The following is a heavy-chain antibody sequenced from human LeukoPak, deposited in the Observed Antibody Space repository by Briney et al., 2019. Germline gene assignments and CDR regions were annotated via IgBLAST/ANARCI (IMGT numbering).Heavy chain of an antibody. V-gene: IGHV3-9*01. CDR3: AKDIGTGGTGWYFDL. CDR2: ISWNSVSI. CDR1: GFTLDDYV. D-gene: IGHD6-13*01. J-gene: IGHJ2*01. Sequence: SGRSLRLSCAASGFTLDDYVMHWVRQAPGKGLEWVSGISWNSVSIGYADSVKGRFTISRDNAKNSLYLQMSSLRAEDTALYYCAKDIGTGGTGWYFDLWGRGTLVTVSS.